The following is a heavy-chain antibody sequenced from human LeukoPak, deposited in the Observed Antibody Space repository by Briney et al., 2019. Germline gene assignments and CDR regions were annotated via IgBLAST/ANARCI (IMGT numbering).Heavy chain of an antibody. CDR3: AKDEGYFSYFFDS. J-gene: IGHJ4*02. CDR1: GFTFTGYS. V-gene: IGHV3-30*18. Sequence: PGGSLRLSCVASGFTFTGYSMHWLRQAPGKGLEWLSIISFDAATEYYADSLQGRSTISRDNSENTVYLQMSSLRVEDTAIYYCAKDEGYFSYFFDSWGQGTLVTVSS. D-gene: IGHD5-18*01. CDR2: ISFDAATE.